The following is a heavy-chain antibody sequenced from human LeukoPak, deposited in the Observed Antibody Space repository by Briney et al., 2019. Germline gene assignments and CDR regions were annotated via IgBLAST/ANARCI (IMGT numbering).Heavy chain of an antibody. CDR2: IRYDGSNK. D-gene: IGHD2-2*02. V-gene: IGHV3-30*02. Sequence: AGGSLRLSCAASGFTFSSYGMHWVRQAPGKGLEWVAFIRYDGSNKYYADSVKGRFTISRDSSKNTLYLQMNSLRAEDTAVYYCAKSDRVVPAAILYWGQGTLVTVSS. CDR3: AKSDRVVPAAILY. CDR1: GFTFSSYG. J-gene: IGHJ4*02.